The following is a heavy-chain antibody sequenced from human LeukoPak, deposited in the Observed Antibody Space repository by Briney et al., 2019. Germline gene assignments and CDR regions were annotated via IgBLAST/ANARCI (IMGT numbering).Heavy chain of an antibody. CDR3: ARMDCSSTSCSFDY. V-gene: IGHV3-7*01. CDR1: GFTFSSYW. D-gene: IGHD2-2*01. Sequence: GGSLRLSCAASGFTFSSYWMSWVRQAPGKGPEWVANIKQDGSGKYYVDSVKGRFTISRDNAKNSLYLQMNSLRAEDTAVYYCARMDCSSTSCSFDYWGQGTLVTVSS. J-gene: IGHJ4*02. CDR2: IKQDGSGK.